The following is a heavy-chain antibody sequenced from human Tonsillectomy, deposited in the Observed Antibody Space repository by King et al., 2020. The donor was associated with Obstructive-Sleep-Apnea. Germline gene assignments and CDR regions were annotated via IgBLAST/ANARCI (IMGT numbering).Heavy chain of an antibody. CDR3: PKDRHNWGFDY. CDR1: GFTLSTNN. D-gene: IGHD1-1*01. Sequence: VQLVESGGGLVQPGGSLRLSCAASGFTLSTNNIAWVRQSPGRGLECVSVIFCDVRKTSADTVHGRFTTSRHNTNNTLFLQMSSLGAEDTAVHYCPKDRHNWGFDYWGQGTLVTVSS. V-gene: IGHV3-53*04. CDR2: IFCDVRK. J-gene: IGHJ4*02.